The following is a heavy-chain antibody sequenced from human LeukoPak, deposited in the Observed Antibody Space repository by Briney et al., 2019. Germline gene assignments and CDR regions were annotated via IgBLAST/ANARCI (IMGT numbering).Heavy chain of an antibody. CDR3: VKTGGGHSSGYYYFY. Sequence: GGSLRLSCAASGFTFSSYAMSWVRQAPGKGLEWVSAISGSGGSTYYADSVKGRFTISRDNSKNTLYLQMNSLRAEDTAVYYCVKTGGGHSSGYYYFYWGQGTLVTVSS. CDR2: ISGSGGST. CDR1: GFTFSSYA. V-gene: IGHV3-23*01. D-gene: IGHD3-22*01. J-gene: IGHJ4*02.